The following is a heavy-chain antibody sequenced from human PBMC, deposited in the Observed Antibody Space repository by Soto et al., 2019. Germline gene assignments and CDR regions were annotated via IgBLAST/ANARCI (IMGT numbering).Heavy chain of an antibody. D-gene: IGHD6-6*01. V-gene: IGHV3-11*01. J-gene: IGHJ6*03. Sequence: PGGSLRLSCAASGFTFSDYYMSWIRQAPGKGLEWVSYISSSGSTIYYADSVKGRFTISRDNAKNSLYLQMNSLRAEDTAVYYCACSSSYYYYYYMDVWGKGTTVTVSS. CDR2: ISSSGSTI. CDR3: ACSSSYYYYYYMDV. CDR1: GFTFSDYY.